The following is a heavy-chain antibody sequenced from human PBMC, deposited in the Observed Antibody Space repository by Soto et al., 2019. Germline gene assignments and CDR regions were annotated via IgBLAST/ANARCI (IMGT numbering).Heavy chain of an antibody. V-gene: IGHV1-18*01. J-gene: IGHJ5*02. Sequence: ASVKVSCKASGYTFTSYGISWVRQAPGQGLEWMGWISAYNGNTNYAQKLQGRVTMTTDTSTSTAYMELRSLRSDDTAVYYCARVEDYQRPAAGINWFDPWGQGTLVTVS. CDR2: ISAYNGNT. D-gene: IGHD6-13*01. CDR3: ARVEDYQRPAAGINWFDP. CDR1: GYTFTSYG.